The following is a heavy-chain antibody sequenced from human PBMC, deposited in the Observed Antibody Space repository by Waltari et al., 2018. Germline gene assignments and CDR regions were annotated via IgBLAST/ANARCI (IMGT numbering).Heavy chain of an antibody. CDR1: GFTFDDYA. Sequence: EVQLVESGGVVVQPGGSLRLSCAASGFTFDDYAMHWVRHAPGKGLEWVSLMSWDGGSTYYADSVKGRFTISRDNSKNSLYLQMNSLRAEDTALYYCAKGQNVFRRYDAFDIWGQGTMVTVSS. D-gene: IGHD3-16*01. J-gene: IGHJ3*02. CDR3: AKGQNVFRRYDAFDI. V-gene: IGHV3-43D*04. CDR2: MSWDGGST.